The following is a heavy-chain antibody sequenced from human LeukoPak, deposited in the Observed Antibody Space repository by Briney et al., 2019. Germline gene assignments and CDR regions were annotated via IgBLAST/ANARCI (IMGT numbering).Heavy chain of an antibody. CDR3: ARGRQEISMILVVMTGVSYYLDV. J-gene: IGHJ6*03. CDR2: INPSGST. V-gene: IGHV4-34*01. Sequence: KSSETLSLTCAVYGGSFGGYYWTWIRQPPGKGLEWIGEINPSGSTYYNPSLKSRLTISRDTSKNQFSLRLSSVTAADTAVYYCARGRQEISMILVVMTGVSYYLDVWGKGTTVTV. CDR1: GGSFGGYY. D-gene: IGHD3-22*01.